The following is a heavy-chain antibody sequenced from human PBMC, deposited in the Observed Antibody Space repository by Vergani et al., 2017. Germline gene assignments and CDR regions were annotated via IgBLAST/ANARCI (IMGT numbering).Heavy chain of an antibody. V-gene: IGHV3-9*01. D-gene: IGHD2/OR15-2a*01. Sequence: EVQLVESGGGLVQPGRSLRLSCAASGFTFDDYAMHWVRQAPGKGLEWVSGISWNSGSIGYADSVKGRFTISRDNAKNSLYLQMNSLRAEDTAVYYCARGDTTQWSLFPSDPSWGQGTLVTVSS. CDR3: ARGDTTQWSLFPSDPS. CDR1: GFTFDDYA. CDR2: ISWNSGSI. J-gene: IGHJ4*02.